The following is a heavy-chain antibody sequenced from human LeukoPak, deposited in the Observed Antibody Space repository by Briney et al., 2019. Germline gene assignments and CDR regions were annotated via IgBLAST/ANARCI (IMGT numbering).Heavy chain of an antibody. CDR2: ISHSGST. CDR1: GGSISSSNW. V-gene: IGHV4-4*02. Sequence: SETLSLTCAVSGGSISSSNWWSWVRQPPGKGLEWIGEISHSGSTNYNPSLKSRVTISVDKSKNQFSLKLSSVTAADTAVYYCASMTYHYGSGHPRRWFDPWGQGTLVTVSS. D-gene: IGHD3-10*01. J-gene: IGHJ5*02. CDR3: ASMTYHYGSGHPRRWFDP.